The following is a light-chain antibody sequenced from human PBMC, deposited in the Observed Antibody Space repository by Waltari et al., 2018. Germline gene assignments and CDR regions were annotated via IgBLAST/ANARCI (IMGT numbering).Light chain of an antibody. V-gene: IGKV4-1*01. CDR3: QQFYSTPPT. Sequence: DIQMTQSPDSLAVSLGERATINCKSSQSVLYSSYNKSYLAWYQQKPGQPPKLLIYWASTRESGVPDRFSGSGSGTDFTLTISSLQAEDVAVYFCQQFYSTPPTFGQGTKLEIK. J-gene: IGKJ1*01. CDR2: WAS. CDR1: QSVLYSSYNKSY.